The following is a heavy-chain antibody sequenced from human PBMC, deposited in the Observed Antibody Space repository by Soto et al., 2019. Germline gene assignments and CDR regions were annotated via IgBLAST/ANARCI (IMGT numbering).Heavy chain of an antibody. CDR2: VRSKADGGTI. CDR3: TTKLGSGWYCDYFDY. CDR1: GFTFSNAW. Sequence: EVQLVESGGDLVRPGGSLRLSCAASGFTFSNAWMTWVRQAPGKGLEWVGRVRSKADGGTIEYAATVKDRFTISKDDSKNTLYLQMNTLKTEDTAVYYFTTKLGSGWYCDYFDYWGQGTLVTVSS. D-gene: IGHD6-19*01. J-gene: IGHJ4*02. V-gene: IGHV3-15*07.